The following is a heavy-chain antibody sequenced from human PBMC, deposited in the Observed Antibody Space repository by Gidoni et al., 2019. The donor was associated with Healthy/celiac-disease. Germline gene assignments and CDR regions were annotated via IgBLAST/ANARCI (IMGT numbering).Heavy chain of an antibody. J-gene: IGHJ6*03. V-gene: IGHV3-15*07. CDR3: TTDPLGLVVVPAAIPGSFYYYYMDV. CDR1: GFTFSTAG. D-gene: IGHD2-2*02. Sequence: EVQLVESGGGLVKPGGSLRLSCAASGFTFSTAGMNWVRKTPGKGLGWVGRIKSKTDGGTTDYAAPVKGRFTSSRDDSKNTLYLQMNSLKTEDTAVYYCTTDPLGLVVVPAAIPGSFYYYYMDVWGKGTTVTVSS. CDR2: IKSKTDGGTT.